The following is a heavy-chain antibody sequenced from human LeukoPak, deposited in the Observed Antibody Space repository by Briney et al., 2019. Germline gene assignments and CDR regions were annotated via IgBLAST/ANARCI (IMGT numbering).Heavy chain of an antibody. CDR3: ARLSRGGYYSDY. CDR1: GGSIRSGSYY. D-gene: IGHD3-10*01. V-gene: IGHV4-39*01. Sequence: SETLSLTCTVPGGSIRSGSYYWDWIRQPPGKGLEWIGTIFYSGSTYYSPSLKSRVTISVDASRNQFFLNLSSVTAADTAVYYCARLSRGGYYSDYWGQGTLVTLSS. CDR2: IFYSGST. J-gene: IGHJ4*02.